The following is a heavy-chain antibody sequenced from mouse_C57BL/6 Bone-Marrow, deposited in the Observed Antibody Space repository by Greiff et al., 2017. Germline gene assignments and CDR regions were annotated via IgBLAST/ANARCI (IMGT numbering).Heavy chain of an antibody. CDR3: APYYSNYYWYVDV. V-gene: IGHV1-39*01. CDR1: GYSFTDYN. J-gene: IGHJ1*03. CDR2: INPNYGTT. D-gene: IGHD2-5*01. Sequence: VHVKQSGPELVKPGASVKISCKASGYSFTDYNMNWVKQSNGKSLEWIGVINPNYGTTSYNQKFKGKATLTVDQSSSTAYMQLNSLTSEDSAVYYCAPYYSNYYWYVDVWGTGTTVTVSS.